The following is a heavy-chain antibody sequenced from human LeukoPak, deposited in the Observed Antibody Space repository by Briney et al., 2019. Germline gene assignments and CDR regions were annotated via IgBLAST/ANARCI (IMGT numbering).Heavy chain of an antibody. Sequence: PSETLSLTCTVSGGSISSYYWSWIRQPPGKGLEWIGYTYYSGSTNYNPSLKSRVTISVDTSKNQFSLKLSSVTAADTAVYYCASRMGKAYSHYYYMDVWGKGTTVTVSS. V-gene: IGHV4-59*01. J-gene: IGHJ6*03. CDR2: TYYSGST. D-gene: IGHD3-16*01. CDR3: ASRMGKAYSHYYYMDV. CDR1: GGSISSYY.